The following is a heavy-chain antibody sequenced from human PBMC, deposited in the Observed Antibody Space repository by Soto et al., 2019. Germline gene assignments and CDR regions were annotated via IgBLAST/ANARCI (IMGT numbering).Heavy chain of an antibody. CDR3: ARAGYDSSGTHPY. CDR1: GFTFSDYY. CDR2: ISSSSSYT. V-gene: IGHV3-11*06. Sequence: QVQLVESGGGLVKPGGSLRLSCAATGFTFSDYYMSWIRQAPGKGLEWVSYISSSSSYTNYADSVKGRFTISRDNAKNSLYLQMNSLRAEDTAVYYCARAGYDSSGTHPYWGQGTLVTVSS. D-gene: IGHD3-22*01. J-gene: IGHJ4*02.